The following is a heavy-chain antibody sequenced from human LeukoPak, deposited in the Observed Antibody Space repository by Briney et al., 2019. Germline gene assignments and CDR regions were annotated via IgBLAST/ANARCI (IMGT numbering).Heavy chain of an antibody. D-gene: IGHD2-15*01. CDR1: GFTVSSNY. J-gene: IGHJ4*02. V-gene: IGHV3-53*01. CDR3: AKMTARYCSGGSCYPGY. Sequence: QPGGSLRLSCAASGFTVSSNYMSWVRQAPGKGLEWVSVIYSGGSTYYADSVKGRFTISRDNSKNTLYLQMNSLRAEDTAVYYCAKMTARYCSGGSCYPGYWGQGTLVTVSS. CDR2: IYSGGST.